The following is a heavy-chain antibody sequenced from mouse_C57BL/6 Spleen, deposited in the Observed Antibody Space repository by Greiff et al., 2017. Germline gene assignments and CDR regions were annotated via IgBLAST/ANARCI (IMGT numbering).Heavy chain of an antibody. Sequence: QVQLQQSGAELARPGASVKLSCKASGYTFTSYGISWVKQRTGQGLEWIGEIYPRSGNTYYNEKFKGKATLTADKSSSTAYMELRSLTSEDSAVYFCARWGLHYSKSARDYWGQGTSVTVSS. CDR3: ARWGLHYSKSARDY. CDR1: GYTFTSYG. D-gene: IGHD2-5*01. CDR2: IYPRSGNT. V-gene: IGHV1-81*01. J-gene: IGHJ4*01.